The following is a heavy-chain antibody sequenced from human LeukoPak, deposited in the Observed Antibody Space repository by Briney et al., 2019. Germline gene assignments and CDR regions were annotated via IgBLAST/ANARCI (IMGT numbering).Heavy chain of an antibody. V-gene: IGHV4-39*01. D-gene: IGHD6-13*01. Sequence: SETLSLTCTVSGGSISSSSYYWGWIRQPPGKGLEWNGSIYYSGSTYYNPSLKSRVTISVDTSKNQFSLKLSSVTAADTAVYYCAKAAAGTRDAFDIWGQGTMVTVSS. CDR1: GGSISSSSYY. J-gene: IGHJ3*02. CDR3: AKAAAGTRDAFDI. CDR2: IYYSGST.